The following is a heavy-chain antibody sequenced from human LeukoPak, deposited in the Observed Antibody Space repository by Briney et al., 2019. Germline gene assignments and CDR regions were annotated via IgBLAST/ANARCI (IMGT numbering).Heavy chain of an antibody. CDR2: IYSAGTT. CDR1: GFTVSRNY. J-gene: IGHJ4*02. CDR3: ARDGSFWRGYPYYFDY. V-gene: IGHV3-53*01. Sequence: GGSLRLSCAASGFTVSRNYYMNWVRQAPGKGLEWVSVIYSAGTTYYADSVKGRFTISRDNSKNTVYLQMNSLRAEDTAVYYCARDGSFWRGYPYYFDYWGQGTLVTASS. D-gene: IGHD3-3*01.